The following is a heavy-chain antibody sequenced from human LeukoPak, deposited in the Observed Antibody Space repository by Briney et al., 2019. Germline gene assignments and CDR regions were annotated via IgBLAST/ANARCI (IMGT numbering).Heavy chain of an antibody. D-gene: IGHD2-21*01. CDR3: ARGRIALPGHNWFDP. J-gene: IGHJ5*02. V-gene: IGHV4-30-4*01. CDR2: IYYSGST. Sequence: PSETLSLTCTVSGGSISSGDYYWSWIRQPPGKGLEWIGYIYYSGSTYYNPSLKSRVTISVDTSKNQSSLKLSSVTAADTAVYYCARGRIALPGHNWFDPWGQGTLVTVSS. CDR1: GGSISSGDYY.